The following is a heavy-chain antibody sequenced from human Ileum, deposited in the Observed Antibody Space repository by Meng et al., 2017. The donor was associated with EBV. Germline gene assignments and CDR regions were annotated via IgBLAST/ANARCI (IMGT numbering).Heavy chain of an antibody. Sequence: RLQGAGPGLVTPSATLSLTCPVSGYSISTTNWWGWIRQPPGKGLEWIGHIYYSGTTYNNPSLKSRVTMSIDPSKNQFSLKLSSVTAVDTAVYYCARNSESGSYIDYWGLGTLVTVSS. J-gene: IGHJ4*02. CDR1: GYSISTTNW. D-gene: IGHD1-26*01. V-gene: IGHV4-28*01. CDR3: ARNSESGSYIDY. CDR2: IYYSGTT.